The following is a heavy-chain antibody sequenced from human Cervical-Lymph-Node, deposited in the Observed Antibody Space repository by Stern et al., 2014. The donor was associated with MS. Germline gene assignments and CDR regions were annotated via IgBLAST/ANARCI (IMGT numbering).Heavy chain of an antibody. V-gene: IGHV1-69*06. J-gene: IGHJ5*02. CDR2: SIPVFGTT. CDR3: ARDQGDYGSGSEDSWFDP. CDR1: RDSFSHYA. D-gene: IGHD3-10*01. Sequence: VQLVESGAEVKKPGSSVKVSCKASRDSFSHYALSWVRQAPGQGLEWVGGSIPVFGTTSYTQKFQGRVTITADTSTNIAYMELRNLRFDDTAVYFCARDQGDYGSGSEDSWFDPWGQGTLVTVSS.